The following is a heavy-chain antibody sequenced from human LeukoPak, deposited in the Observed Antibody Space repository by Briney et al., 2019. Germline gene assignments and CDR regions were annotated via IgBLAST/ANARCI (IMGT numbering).Heavy chain of an antibody. J-gene: IGHJ4*02. CDR3: ATPNTDGWYFDY. CDR2: IYYSGAT. Sequence: PSETLSLTCSVSGGSISNSRYYWGWLRQPPGKGLEWIGSIYYSGATNSNPSLKSRLTISVDTSKNQFSLKLGSVTAADAAVYYCATPNTDGWYFDYWGQGTLVTVSS. CDR1: GGSISNSRYY. V-gene: IGHV4-39*01. D-gene: IGHD5-24*01.